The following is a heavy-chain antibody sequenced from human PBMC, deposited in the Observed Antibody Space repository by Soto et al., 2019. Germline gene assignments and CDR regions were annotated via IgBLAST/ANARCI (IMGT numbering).Heavy chain of an antibody. CDR1: GFSFSTYG. J-gene: IGHJ2*01. CDR3: ARGPPYRSNWYWYLDL. CDR2: VWYDGSYK. D-gene: IGHD1-1*01. V-gene: IGHV3-33*01. Sequence: GSLRLSCTASGFSFSTYGMHWVRQAPGNGLECVAVVWYDGSYKFYGDSVNGRCTISRDTSKNTLYLQMNTLRAEDTAVYFCARGPPYRSNWYWYLDLWGRGTLVIVSS.